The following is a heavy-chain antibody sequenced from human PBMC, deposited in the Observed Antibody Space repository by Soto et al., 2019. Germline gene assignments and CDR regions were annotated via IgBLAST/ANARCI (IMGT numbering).Heavy chain of an antibody. CDR1: GFTFSSYW. V-gene: IGHV3-74*01. CDR3: ARVYSSSWYGSAFDI. D-gene: IGHD6-13*01. CDR2: INSDGSST. Sequence: PGGSLRLSCAASGFTFSSYWMHWVRQAPGKGLVWVSRINSDGSSTSYADSVKGRFTISRDNAKNTLYLQMNSLRAEDTAVYYCARVYSSSWYGSAFDIWGQGTMVPVSS. J-gene: IGHJ3*02.